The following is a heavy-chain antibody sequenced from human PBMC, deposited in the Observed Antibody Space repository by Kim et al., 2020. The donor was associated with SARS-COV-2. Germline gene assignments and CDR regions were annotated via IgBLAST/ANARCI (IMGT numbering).Heavy chain of an antibody. CDR2: INTNTGNP. CDR3: ASAASVGATRRYFDY. D-gene: IGHD1-26*01. CDR1: GYTFTSYA. J-gene: IGHJ4*02. V-gene: IGHV7-4-1*02. Sequence: ASVKVSCKASGYTFTSYAMNWVRQAPGQGLEWMGWINTNTGNPTYAQGFTGRFVFSLDTSVNTAYLQISSLKAEDTAVYYCASAASVGATRRYFDYWGQGTLVTVSS.